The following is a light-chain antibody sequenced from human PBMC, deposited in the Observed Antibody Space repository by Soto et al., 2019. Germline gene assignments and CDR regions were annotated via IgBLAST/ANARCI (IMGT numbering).Light chain of an antibody. J-gene: IGKJ3*01. V-gene: IGKV1-39*01. Sequence: DIQMTQSPSSLSASVGDRVTITCRTSQTVSNNLNWYQRKPGKAPSLLIYASSTFQSGVPSRFIGSGSETEFTLTISSLQPEDFATSYCQQDNMTPFTFGPGTKVDI. CDR1: QTVSNN. CDR3: QQDNMTPFT. CDR2: ASS.